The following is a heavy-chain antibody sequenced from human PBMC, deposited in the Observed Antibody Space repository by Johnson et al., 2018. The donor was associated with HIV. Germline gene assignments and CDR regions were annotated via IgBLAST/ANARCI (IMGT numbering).Heavy chain of an antibody. D-gene: IGHD3-22*01. CDR3: AKDFGIVVVKSAFDI. Sequence: QVQLVESGGDLVQPGGSLRLSCAASGFIFSDYSMSWVRQAPGKGLEWVAVISYDGSNKYYADSVKGRFTISRDNSKNTLYLQMNSLRAEDTAVYYCAKDFGIVVVKSAFDIWGQGTIVTVSS. V-gene: IGHV3-30*18. CDR1: GFIFSDYS. CDR2: ISYDGSNK. J-gene: IGHJ3*02.